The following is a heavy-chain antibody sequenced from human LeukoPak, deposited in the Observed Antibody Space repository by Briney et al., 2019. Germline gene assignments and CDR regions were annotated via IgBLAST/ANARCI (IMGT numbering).Heavy chain of an antibody. CDR2: IWYDGSNE. V-gene: IGHV3-33*01. D-gene: IGHD2-8*01. CDR3: AREMAL. Sequence: GGSLRLSCAASGFSFGSYSMHWARQVPGKGLEWVAVIWYDGSNEDHADSVKGRFTISRDNSKNTLYLQMNSLRDEDTAVYHCAREMALWGQGALVTVSS. CDR1: GFSFGSYS. J-gene: IGHJ4*02.